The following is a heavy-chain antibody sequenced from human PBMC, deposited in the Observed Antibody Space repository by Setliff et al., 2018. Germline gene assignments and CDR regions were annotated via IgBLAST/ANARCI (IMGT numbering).Heavy chain of an antibody. CDR2: INAANGNT. CDR1: GYTFSSYG. CDR3: ARGSRGFDY. Sequence: GASVKVSCKASGYTFSSYGVHWVRQAPGQRLEWMGWINAANGNTKYSQKFQDRVAITRDTSASTAYMELSSLTSEDTAVYFCARGSRGFDYWGQGALVTVSS. V-gene: IGHV1-3*01. J-gene: IGHJ4*02.